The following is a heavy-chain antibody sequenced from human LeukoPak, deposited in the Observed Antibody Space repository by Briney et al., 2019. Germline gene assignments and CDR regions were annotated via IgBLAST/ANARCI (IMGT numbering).Heavy chain of an antibody. V-gene: IGHV3-30*04. D-gene: IGHD6-13*01. CDR2: ISYDGSNK. Sequence: GGSLRLSCAASGFTFSSYAMHWVRQATGKGLEWVAVISYDGSNKYYADSVKGRFTISRDNSKNTLYLQMNSLRAEDTAVYYCARDIVTGYSSSWAEGYFDYWGQGTLVTVSS. CDR1: GFTFSSYA. CDR3: ARDIVTGYSSSWAEGYFDY. J-gene: IGHJ4*02.